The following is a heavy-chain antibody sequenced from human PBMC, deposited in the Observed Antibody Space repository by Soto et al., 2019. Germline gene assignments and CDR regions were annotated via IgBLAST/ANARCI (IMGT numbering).Heavy chain of an antibody. CDR2: FYHNGRP. Sequence: SATLSLTCGVSGGSINNGCFSRTVLRKALGKGPEWIRCFYHNGRPLYNPSLKARVGISEDRSKHEFSLNLTSVTAADTAVYFCGREMHDSGGSCFDHWGQGALVTVSS. CDR3: GREMHDSGGSCFDH. J-gene: IGHJ4*02. CDR1: GGSINNGCFS. V-gene: IGHV4-30-2*01. D-gene: IGHD3-22*01.